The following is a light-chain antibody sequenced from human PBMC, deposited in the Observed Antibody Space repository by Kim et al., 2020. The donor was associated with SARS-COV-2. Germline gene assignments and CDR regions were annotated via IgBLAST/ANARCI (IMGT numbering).Light chain of an antibody. CDR2: WAS. Sequence: DIVMTQSTDSLAVSLGERATLNCKSSQTVLYNSNNKNYLAWYQQKPGQAPKLLIYWASILESGVSDRFSGSGSETDFTLTISSLQAEDVAVFYCQQYYSTPPSFGQGTKLEI. V-gene: IGKV4-1*01. CDR3: QQYYSTPPS. CDR1: QTVLYNSNNKNY. J-gene: IGKJ2*03.